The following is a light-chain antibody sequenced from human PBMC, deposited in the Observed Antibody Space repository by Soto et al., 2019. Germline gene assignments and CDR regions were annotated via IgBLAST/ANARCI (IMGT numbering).Light chain of an antibody. J-gene: IGKJ1*01. CDR1: QSISTW. V-gene: IGKV1-5*03. Sequence: DIQMTQSPSTLSASVGDRVTITCRASQSISTWWAWYQQKPGKAPRLLIYKASSLESGVPSRFSGSGSGTEVTLTISSLQPDDFATYYCQQYINRWTFGQGTKVEIK. CDR2: KAS. CDR3: QQYINRWT.